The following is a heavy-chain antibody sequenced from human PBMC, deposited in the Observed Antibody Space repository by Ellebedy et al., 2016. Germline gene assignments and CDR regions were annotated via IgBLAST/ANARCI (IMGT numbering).Heavy chain of an antibody. D-gene: IGHD1-1*01. CDR2: IWYDGSNK. CDR3: ARGGTTDG. J-gene: IGHJ4*02. Sequence: GESLKISCAASGFTFSSYAMSWVRQAPGKGLEWVAVIWYDGSNKYYADSVKGRFTISRDNSKNTLYLQMNSLRAEDTAVYYCARGGTTDGWGQGTLVTVSS. V-gene: IGHV3-33*08. CDR1: GFTFSSYA.